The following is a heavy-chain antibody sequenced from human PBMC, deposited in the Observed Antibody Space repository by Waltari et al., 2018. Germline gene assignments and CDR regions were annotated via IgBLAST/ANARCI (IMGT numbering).Heavy chain of an antibody. CDR2: IYYIGSP. V-gene: IGHV4-39*07. CDR3: ARERIAAPNWFDP. D-gene: IGHD6-13*01. Sequence: QLQLQESGPGLVKPSETLSLTCTVSGGSISSSSYYWGWIRQPPGKGLEWVGSIYYIGSPYYNPSLKSRVTISVDTSKNQFSLKLSSVTAADTAVYYCARERIAAPNWFDPWGQGTLVTVSS. CDR1: GGSISSSSYY. J-gene: IGHJ5*02.